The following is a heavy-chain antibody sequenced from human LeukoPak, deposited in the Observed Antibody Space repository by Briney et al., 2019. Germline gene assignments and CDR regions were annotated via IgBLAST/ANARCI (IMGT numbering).Heavy chain of an antibody. CDR3: AKAPVEMATPSTAPIDY. V-gene: IGHV3-23*01. J-gene: IGHJ4*02. CDR2: LSDSGVYT. Sequence: PGGSLRLSCAASGFTFSNYAMTWVRQAPGKGLEWVSILSDSGVYTYYADSVKGRFTISRDNSKNTLYLQMNSLRAEDTAVYYCAKAPVEMATPSTAPIDYWGQGTLVTVSS. D-gene: IGHD5-24*01. CDR1: GFTFSNYA.